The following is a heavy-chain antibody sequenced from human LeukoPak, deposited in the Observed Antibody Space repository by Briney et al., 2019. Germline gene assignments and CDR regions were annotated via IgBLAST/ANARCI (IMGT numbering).Heavy chain of an antibody. D-gene: IGHD6-13*01. V-gene: IGHV3-11*04. CDR1: GFTFSDYY. J-gene: IGHJ2*01. CDR2: ISSSGNTT. Sequence: GGSLRLSCAASGFTFSDYYMSWIRQAPGKGLECISYISSSGNTTYYADSVKGRFTISRDNAKDSLHLQMNSLRVEDTAVYYCARDMSSSWGFELWGRGTLVTVSS. CDR3: ARDMSSSWGFEL.